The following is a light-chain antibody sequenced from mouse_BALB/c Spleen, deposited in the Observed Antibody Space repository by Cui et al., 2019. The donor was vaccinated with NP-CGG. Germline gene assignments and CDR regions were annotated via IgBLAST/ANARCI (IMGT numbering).Light chain of an antibody. CDR1: TGPVTTNNY. V-gene: IGLV1*01. CDR3: ALWYSNHWV. CDR2: GTN. J-gene: IGLJ1*01. Sequence: QAVVTQESALTTSPGETVTLTCRSSTGPVTTNNYANWVQEKPDHLFTGLIGGTNNRAPGVPARFSGSLIGDKAALTITGAQTEDEAIYFCALWYSNHWVFGGGTKLTAL.